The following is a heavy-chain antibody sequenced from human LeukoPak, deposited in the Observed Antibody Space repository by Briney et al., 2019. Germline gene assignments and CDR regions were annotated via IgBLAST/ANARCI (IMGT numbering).Heavy chain of an antibody. V-gene: IGHV3-23*01. CDR2: IGGRGGST. D-gene: IGHD2-2*01. CDR1: GFTFSDYG. CDR3: AKMYCTSTSCFDY. J-gene: IGHJ4*02. Sequence: PGGSLRLSCAASGFTFSDYGMSWVRQSPGKGLEWVSTIGGRGGSTYYADSVKGRFTISRDNSKNTLYLQMNSLRAEDTAVYYCAKMYCTSTSCFDYWGQGTLVNVSS.